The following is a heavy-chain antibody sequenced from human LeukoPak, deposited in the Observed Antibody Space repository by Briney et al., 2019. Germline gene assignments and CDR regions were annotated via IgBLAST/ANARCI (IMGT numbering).Heavy chain of an antibody. CDR3: ARHSGVQLWLYSISIRAAMVTGEFDY. CDR1: GFTFSSYW. CDR2: IKQDGSEK. D-gene: IGHD5-18*01. Sequence: AGGSLRLSCAASGFTFSSYWMSWVRQTPGKGLEWVANIKQDGSEKYYVDSVKGRFTISRDNAKNSLYLQMNSLRAEDTAVYYCARHSGVQLWLYSISIRAAMVTGEFDYWGQGTLVTVSS. J-gene: IGHJ4*02. V-gene: IGHV3-7*01.